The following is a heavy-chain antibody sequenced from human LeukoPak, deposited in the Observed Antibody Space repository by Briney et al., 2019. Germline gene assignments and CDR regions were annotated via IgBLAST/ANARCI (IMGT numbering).Heavy chain of an antibody. V-gene: IGHV7-4-1*02. CDR3: ARGGERVVVAATTV. D-gene: IGHD2-15*01. Sequence: ASVKVSCKASGYTFTSYAMNWVRQAPGQGLEWMGWINTNTGNPTYAQGFTGRFVFSLDTSVSTAYLQISSLKAEDTAVYYCARGGERVVVAATTVWGQGTLVTVSS. CDR1: GYTFTSYA. J-gene: IGHJ4*02. CDR2: INTNTGNP.